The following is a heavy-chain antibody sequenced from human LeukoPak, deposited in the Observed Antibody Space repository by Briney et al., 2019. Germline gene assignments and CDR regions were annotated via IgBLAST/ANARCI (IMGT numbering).Heavy chain of an antibody. J-gene: IGHJ3*02. Sequence: SETLSLTCTVSGGSISSYYWSWLRQPPGKGLEYIGYTHYSGATNYNPSLKSRVTISLDTSGNQFSLKLISVTAADTAVYYCASGYCGGACQLGGVDMWGQGTMVTVSS. V-gene: IGHV4-59*01. CDR3: ASGYCGGACQLGGVDM. D-gene: IGHD2-21*02. CDR2: THYSGAT. CDR1: GGSISSYY.